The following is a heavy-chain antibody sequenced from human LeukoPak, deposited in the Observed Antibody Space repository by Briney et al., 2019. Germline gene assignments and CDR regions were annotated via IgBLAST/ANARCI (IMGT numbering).Heavy chain of an antibody. J-gene: IGHJ4*02. V-gene: IGHV3-74*01. CDR3: ARASGPFDY. CDR1: GFTFSRYW. Sequence: PGGSLRLSCAVSGFTFSRYWMHWVRQAPGKGLVWVSRMNSDGRSTDYADSVKGRFTISRDNSKNTLYLQMNSLRAEDTAVYSCARASGPFDYWGQGTLVTVSS. D-gene: IGHD3-10*01. CDR2: MNSDGRST.